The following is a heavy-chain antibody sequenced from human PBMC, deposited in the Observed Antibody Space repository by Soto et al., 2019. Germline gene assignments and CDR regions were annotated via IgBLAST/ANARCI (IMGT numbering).Heavy chain of an antibody. CDR3: ASAARGIAARAFDY. Sequence: SETLSLTCAVYGGSFSGYYWSWIRQPPGKGLEWIGEINHSGSTNYNPSLKSRVTISVDTSKNQFSLKLSSVTAADTAVYYCASAARGIAARAFDYWGPGTLVTVSS. CDR2: INHSGST. V-gene: IGHV4-34*01. D-gene: IGHD6-6*01. J-gene: IGHJ4*02. CDR1: GGSFSGYY.